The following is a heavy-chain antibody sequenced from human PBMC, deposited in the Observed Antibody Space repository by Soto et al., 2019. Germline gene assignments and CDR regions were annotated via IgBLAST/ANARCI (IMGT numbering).Heavy chain of an antibody. CDR3: AREFCSGGNCYTYYFDP. Sequence: AGGSLRLSCAASGLTCNRYGMHWVRHAPGKGLVWVSHINTDGSNTNYADSVKGRFTISRDNAKSTLFLQMNSLRDEDTAVYYCAREFCSGGNCYTYYFDPWGQGIPVTVSS. CDR2: INTDGSNT. J-gene: IGHJ5*02. CDR1: GLTCNRYG. D-gene: IGHD2-15*01. V-gene: IGHV3-74*01.